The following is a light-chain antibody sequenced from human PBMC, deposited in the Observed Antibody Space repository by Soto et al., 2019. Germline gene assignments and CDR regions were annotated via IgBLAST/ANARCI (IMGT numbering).Light chain of an antibody. CDR3: QQSYSTPPGT. CDR2: ATS. V-gene: IGKV1-39*01. J-gene: IGKJ1*01. CDR1: QSISTY. Sequence: DIQMTQSPSSLSASVGGRVTINCRASQSISTYLIWYQQKPGKAPKLMIYATSSLQSGVPSRFSGSGSGTDFTLTISSLQPEDFATYYCQQSYSTPPGTFGQGTKVDIK.